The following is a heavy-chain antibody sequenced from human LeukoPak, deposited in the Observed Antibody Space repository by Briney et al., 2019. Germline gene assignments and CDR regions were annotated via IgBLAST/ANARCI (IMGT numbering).Heavy chain of an antibody. CDR1: GFTFSNYD. CDR3: ATFPDQGFDY. V-gene: IGHV3-21*04. D-gene: IGHD2/OR15-2a*01. Sequence: GGSLRLSCAASGFTFSNYDMNWVRQAPGQELEWVSLFSSIGSHRYYADSVKGRFTISRDNAKNLLYLQMNSLRAEDTAVYYCATFPDQGFDYWGQGTLVTVSS. J-gene: IGHJ4*02. CDR2: FSSIGSHR.